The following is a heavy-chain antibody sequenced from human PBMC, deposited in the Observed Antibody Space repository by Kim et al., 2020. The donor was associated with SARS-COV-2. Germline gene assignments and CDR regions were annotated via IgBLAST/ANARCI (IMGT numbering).Heavy chain of an antibody. CDR3: ARATDHRNSYYYYYMDV. CDR1: GFTVSTNY. V-gene: IGHV3-66*01. Sequence: GESLKTSCAASGFTVSTNYMTWVRQAPGKGLEWVSVIHNDGYTFYMDSVKGRFTISRDNSKNTLYLQMDSLTAEDTAVYYCARATDHRNSYYYYYMDVWGKGTRVTVSS. J-gene: IGHJ6*03. CDR2: IHNDGYT.